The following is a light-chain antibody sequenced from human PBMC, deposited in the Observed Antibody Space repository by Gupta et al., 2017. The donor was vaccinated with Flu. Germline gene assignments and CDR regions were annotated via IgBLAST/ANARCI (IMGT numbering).Light chain of an antibody. CDR1: STDLGVGCD. Sequence: TCSGGSTDLGVGCDVDWYQQKPGTTPKLLIFGKSNRPPGVPARFSGSKYGASASLAITGRQGADEAAYYCQSEEDSRNGYVFGNGTKVTVL. CDR2: GKS. J-gene: IGLJ1*01. V-gene: IGLV1-40*03. CDR3: QSEEDSRNGYV.